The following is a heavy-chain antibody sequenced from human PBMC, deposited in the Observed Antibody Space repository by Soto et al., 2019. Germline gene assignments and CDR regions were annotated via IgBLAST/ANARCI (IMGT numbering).Heavy chain of an antibody. J-gene: IGHJ5*02. CDR2: IYYSGST. D-gene: IGHD6-13*01. CDR3: ARGGQQLVP. CDR1: GGSISSSNW. Sequence: SETLSLTCAVSGGSISSSNWWSWVRQPPGKGLEWIGYIYYSGSTYYNPSLKSRVTISVDTSKNQFSLKLSSVTAADTAVYYCARGGQQLVPWGQGTLVTVSS. V-gene: IGHV4-4*02.